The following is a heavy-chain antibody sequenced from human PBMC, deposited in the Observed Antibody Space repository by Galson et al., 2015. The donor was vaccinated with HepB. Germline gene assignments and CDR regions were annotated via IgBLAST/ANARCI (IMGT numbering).Heavy chain of an antibody. V-gene: IGHV1-69*04. Sequence: SVKVSCKASGGTFSSYAISWVRQAPGQGLEWMGRIIPILGIANYAQKFQGRVTITADKSTSTAYMELSSLRSEDTAVYYCARGRWGEWEPYGFDYWGQGTLVTVSS. CDR1: GGTFSSYA. CDR3: ARGRWGEWEPYGFDY. CDR2: IIPILGIA. J-gene: IGHJ4*02. D-gene: IGHD1-26*01.